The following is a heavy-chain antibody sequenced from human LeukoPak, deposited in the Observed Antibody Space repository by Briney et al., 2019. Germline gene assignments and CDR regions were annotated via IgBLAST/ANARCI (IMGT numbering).Heavy chain of an antibody. CDR2: INPNSGGT. J-gene: IGHJ4*02. CDR1: GYTFTGYY. Sequence: ASVKVSCKASGYTFTGYYMHWVRRAPGQGLEWMGWINPNSGGTNYAQKFQGRVTMTRDTSISTAYMELSRLRSDDTAVYYCARSVEMATIIDYWAQGTLVTVSS. V-gene: IGHV1-2*02. CDR3: ARSVEMATIIDY. D-gene: IGHD5-24*01.